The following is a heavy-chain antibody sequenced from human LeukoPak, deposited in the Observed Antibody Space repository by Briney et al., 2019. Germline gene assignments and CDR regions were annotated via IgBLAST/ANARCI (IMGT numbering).Heavy chain of an antibody. CDR2: IRRTGGST. CDR3: ANTDYYDTSALDY. CDR1: GFTFSSYA. V-gene: IGHV3-23*01. J-gene: IGHJ4*02. D-gene: IGHD3-22*01. Sequence: GGSLRLSCAASGFTFSSYAMSWVRQAPGKGLEWVSAIRRTGGSTYYADSVKGRFTISRDNSKNTLYLQMDSLRAEDTAVYYCANTDYYDTSALDYWGQGTLVTVSS.